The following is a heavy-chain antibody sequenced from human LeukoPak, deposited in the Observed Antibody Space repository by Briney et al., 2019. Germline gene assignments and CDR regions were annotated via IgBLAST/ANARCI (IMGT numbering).Heavy chain of an antibody. J-gene: IGHJ4*02. D-gene: IGHD1-26*01. CDR2: ISTTGNTI. CDR3: ARVSSTAFDH. V-gene: IGHV3-11*01. Sequence: GSLRLSCAASGFTFSDYYMSWIRQAPGKGLEWVSYISTTGNTIYYADSVKGRFTISRDIAKNSLYLQMNSLRAEDTAVYYCARVSSTAFDHWGQGTLVTVSS. CDR1: GFTFSDYY.